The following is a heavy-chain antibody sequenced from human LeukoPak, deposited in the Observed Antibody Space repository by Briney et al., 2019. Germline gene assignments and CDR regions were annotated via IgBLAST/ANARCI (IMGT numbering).Heavy chain of an antibody. CDR1: GFTFSSYA. CDR3: ARDIGSSSWSIMGAFDI. CDR2: ISSNGGST. Sequence: PGGSLRLSCAASGFTFSSYAMHWVRQAPGKGLEYVSAISSNGGSTYYANSVKGRFTISRDNSKNTLYLQMGSLRAEDMAVYYCARDIGSSSWSIMGAFDIWGQGTMVTVSS. V-gene: IGHV3-64*01. D-gene: IGHD6-13*01. J-gene: IGHJ3*02.